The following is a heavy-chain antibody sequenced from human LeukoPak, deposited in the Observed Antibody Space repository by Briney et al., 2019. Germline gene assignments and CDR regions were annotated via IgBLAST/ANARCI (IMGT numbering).Heavy chain of an antibody. CDR1: GGSIRSYY. Sequence: SETLSLTCTVSGGSIRSYYWSWIRQPPGKGLEWIGYIYYSGSTNYNPSLKSRVTISVDTSKNQFSLKLSSVTAADTAVYYCARYGGSNDYWGQGTLVTVSS. CDR3: ARYGGSNDY. V-gene: IGHV4-59*01. D-gene: IGHD4-23*01. J-gene: IGHJ4*02. CDR2: IYYSGST.